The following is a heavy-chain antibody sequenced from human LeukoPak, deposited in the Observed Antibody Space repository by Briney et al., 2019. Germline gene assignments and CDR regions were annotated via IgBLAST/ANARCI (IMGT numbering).Heavy chain of an antibody. V-gene: IGHV4-39*07. CDR2: IYYSGST. CDR1: GGSISSSSYY. Sequence: SETLSLTCTVSGGSISSSSYYWGWIRQPPGKGLEWIGSIYYSGSTYYNPSLKSRVTISVDTSKNQFSLKLSSVTAADTAVYYCARENLRLFDYWGQGTLVTVSS. D-gene: IGHD5/OR15-5a*01. CDR3: ARENLRLFDY. J-gene: IGHJ4*02.